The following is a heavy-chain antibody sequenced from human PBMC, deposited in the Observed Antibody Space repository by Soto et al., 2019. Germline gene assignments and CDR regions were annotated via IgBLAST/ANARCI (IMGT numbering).Heavy chain of an antibody. Sequence: QVQLQESGPGLVKPSDTLSLICAVSGYSISSSNWWGWIRQPPGKGLEWIGNIYYSGSAYYNPSLKSRVTMSVDTSKNQFSLKLTSVTAVDTAVYYCAREYYAKAFDIWGQGTTVTVSS. CDR1: GYSISSSNW. D-gene: IGHD2-2*01. CDR2: IYYSGSA. CDR3: AREYYAKAFDI. V-gene: IGHV4-28*03. J-gene: IGHJ3*02.